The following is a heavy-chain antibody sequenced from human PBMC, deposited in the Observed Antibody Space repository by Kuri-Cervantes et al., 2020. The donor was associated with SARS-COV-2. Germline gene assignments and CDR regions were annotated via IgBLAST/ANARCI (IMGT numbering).Heavy chain of an antibody. CDR2: IKQDGSEK. CDR3: ARVRGGGRAAAGLDY. D-gene: IGHD6-13*01. J-gene: IGHJ4*02. V-gene: IGHV3-7*01. Sequence: GESLKISCAASGFTFSGYWMTWVRQAPGKGLEWVANIKQDGSEKYYVDSVKGRFTISRDNTKNSLYLQMNSLRAEDTAVYYCARVRGGGRAAAGLDYWGQGTLVTVSS. CDR1: GFTFSGYW.